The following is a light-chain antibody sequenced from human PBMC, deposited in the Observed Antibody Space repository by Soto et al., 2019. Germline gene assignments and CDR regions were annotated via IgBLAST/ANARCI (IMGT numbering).Light chain of an antibody. CDR3: QQRSNWPPIT. V-gene: IGKV3-11*01. J-gene: IGKJ5*01. Sequence: IVLTQYPGTLSCSPGERPTLCCRASQSVSSYLAWYQQKPGQAPRLLIYDASNRATGIPARFSGSGSGTDFTLTISSLEPEDFAVYYCQQRSNWPPITFGQGTRLEIK. CDR2: DAS. CDR1: QSVSSY.